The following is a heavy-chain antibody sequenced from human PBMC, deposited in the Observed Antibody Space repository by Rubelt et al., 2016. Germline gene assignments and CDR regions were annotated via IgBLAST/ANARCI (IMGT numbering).Heavy chain of an antibody. CDR3: ARDGDYDFWSGYYPLYYYYYYGMDV. CDR1: GYTFTSYA. D-gene: IGHD3-3*01. Sequence: QVQLVQSGAEVKKPGASVKVSCKASGYTFTSYAMHWVRQAPGQRLEWMGWINAGNGNTNYAQKLQGRVTMTTDTSTSTAYMELRSLRSDDTAVYYCARDGDYDFWSGYYPLYYYYYYGMDVWGQGTTVTVSS. J-gene: IGHJ6*02. V-gene: IGHV1-3*01. CDR2: INAGNGNT.